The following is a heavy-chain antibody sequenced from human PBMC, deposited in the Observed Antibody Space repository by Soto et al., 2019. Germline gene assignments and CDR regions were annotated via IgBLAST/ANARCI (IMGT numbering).Heavy chain of an antibody. J-gene: IGHJ4*02. Sequence: EVQLLESGGGLVQPGGSVTLPCAASGFTLRSYAVRCVRQARGRGVEWVSAISGRGGSTYYADSVKGRFTISRDNSKNTLYLQMNSLRAEDTAVYYCAKDYSINPNPFDYWGQGTLVTVSS. V-gene: IGHV3-23*01. CDR1: GFTLRSYA. CDR3: AKDYSINPNPFDY. D-gene: IGHD4-4*01. CDR2: ISGRGGST.